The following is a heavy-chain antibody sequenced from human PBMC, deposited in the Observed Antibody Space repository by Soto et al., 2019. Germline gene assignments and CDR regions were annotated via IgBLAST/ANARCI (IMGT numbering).Heavy chain of an antibody. Sequence: SGPTLVNPTQTLTLTCTFSGFSLSTSGVGVGWIRQPPGKALEWLALIYWDDDKRYSPSLKSRLTITKDTSKNQVVLTMTNMDPVDTATYYCAHSGGIAVAGTGVYFDYWGQGTLVTVSS. CDR2: IYWDDDK. V-gene: IGHV2-5*02. CDR3: AHSGGIAVAGTGVYFDY. CDR1: GFSLSTSGVG. J-gene: IGHJ4*02. D-gene: IGHD6-19*01.